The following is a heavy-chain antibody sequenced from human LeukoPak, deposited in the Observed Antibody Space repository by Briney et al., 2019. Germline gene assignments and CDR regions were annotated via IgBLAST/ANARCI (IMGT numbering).Heavy chain of an antibody. CDR2: MNPNSGNT. J-gene: IGHJ6*03. CDR1: GYTFTSYD. CDR3: ARGADYDFWSGYFDRGYYYYYMDV. Sequence: GASVKVSCKASGYTFTSYDINWVRQATGQGLEWMGWMNPNSGNTGYAQKFQGRVTITRNTSISTAYMELSSLRSEDTAVYYCARGADYDFWSGYFDRGYYYYYMDVWGKGTTVTVSS. D-gene: IGHD3-3*01. V-gene: IGHV1-8*03.